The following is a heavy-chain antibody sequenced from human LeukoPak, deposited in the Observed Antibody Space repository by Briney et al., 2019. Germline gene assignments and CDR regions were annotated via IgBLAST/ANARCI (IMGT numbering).Heavy chain of an antibody. J-gene: IGHJ2*01. V-gene: IGHV1-24*01. CDR2: FDPEDGET. Sequence: ASVKVSCKASGGTFSSYAISWVRQAPGKGLEWMGGFDPEDGETIYAQKFQGRVTMTEDTSTDTAYMELSSLRSEDTAVYYCARSRIVGATTVGLIWYFDLWGRGTLVTVSS. CDR3: ARSRIVGATTVGLIWYFDL. CDR1: GGTFSSYA. D-gene: IGHD1-26*01.